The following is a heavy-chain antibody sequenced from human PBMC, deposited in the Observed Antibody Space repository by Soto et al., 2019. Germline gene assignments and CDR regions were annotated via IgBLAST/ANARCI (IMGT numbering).Heavy chain of an antibody. D-gene: IGHD2-15*01. Sequence: PGGSLRLSCAASGFTFSTYAMSWVRQAPGKGLEWVSSLSGSGGNTYYADSVKGRFTISRDNSKTTLYLQMNSLRAEDTAVYYCAKDQEVVSAVSHLDHWGQGTLVNVSS. CDR1: GFTFSTYA. CDR3: AKDQEVVSAVSHLDH. V-gene: IGHV3-23*01. J-gene: IGHJ4*02. CDR2: LSGSGGNT.